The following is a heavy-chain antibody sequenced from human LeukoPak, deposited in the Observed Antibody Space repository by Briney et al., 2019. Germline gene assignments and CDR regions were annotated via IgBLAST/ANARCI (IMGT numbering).Heavy chain of an antibody. J-gene: IGHJ4*02. V-gene: IGHV3-11*04. Sequence: AGGSLRLSCAASGFTFSDYYMSWIRQAPGKGLEWVSYISSSGSTIYYADSVKGRFTISRDNAKNSLYLQMNSLRAEDTAVYYCARDRVEYSSSDGYWGQGTLVTVSS. D-gene: IGHD6-6*01. CDR2: ISSSGSTI. CDR1: GFTFSDYY. CDR3: ARDRVEYSSSDGY.